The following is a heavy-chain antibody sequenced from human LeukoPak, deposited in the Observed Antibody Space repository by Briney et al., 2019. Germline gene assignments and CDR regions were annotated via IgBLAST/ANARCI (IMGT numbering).Heavy chain of an antibody. V-gene: IGHV3-53*01. D-gene: IGHD1-1*01. Sequence: GGSLRLSCAASGFTVSSNYMSWVRQAPGKGLEWVSVIYSGGSTYYADSVKGRFTISRDDSKNTAYLQMNSLKTEDTAVYYCTGTTTVKNYYGMDVWGQGTTVTVSS. CDR1: GFTVSSNY. CDR2: IYSGGST. J-gene: IGHJ6*02. CDR3: TGTTTVKNYYGMDV.